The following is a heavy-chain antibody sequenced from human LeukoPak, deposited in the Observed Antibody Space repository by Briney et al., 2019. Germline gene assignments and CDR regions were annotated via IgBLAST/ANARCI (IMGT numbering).Heavy chain of an antibody. CDR1: GGTFSSYA. D-gene: IGHD2-2*01. CDR3: ARDDIVVVPAARSWFDP. Sequence: GSSVKVSCKASGGTFSSYAISWVRQAPGQGLEWMGWISAYNGNTNYAQKLQGRVTMTTDTSTSTAYMELRSLRSDDTAVYYCARDDIVVVPAARSWFDPWGQGTLVTVSS. CDR2: ISAYNGNT. J-gene: IGHJ5*02. V-gene: IGHV1-18*01.